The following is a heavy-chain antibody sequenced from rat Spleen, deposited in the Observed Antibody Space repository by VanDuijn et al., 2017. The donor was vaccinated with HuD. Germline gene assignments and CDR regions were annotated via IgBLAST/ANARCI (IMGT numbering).Heavy chain of an antibody. J-gene: IGHJ2*01. V-gene: IGHV2-30*01. Sequence: QVQLKESGPGLVQPSQTLSLTCTVSGFSLTSYNVHWVRQPTGKGLEWMGIIWTGGSTDYNSALKSRLSISRDTSKSQVFLTMNSLQTDDTAVYYCAEIRQLGYWGQGVMVTVSS. CDR1: GFSLTSYN. CDR3: AEIRQLGY. D-gene: IGHD5-1*01. CDR2: IWTGGST.